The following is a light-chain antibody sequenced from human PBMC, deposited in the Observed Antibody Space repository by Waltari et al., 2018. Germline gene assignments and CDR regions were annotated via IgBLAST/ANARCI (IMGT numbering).Light chain of an antibody. V-gene: IGLV2-14*03. Sequence: HSALTHPASVSGPPGQSITISCTATRRDVGGYNYAPWYQQHPGKAPKLMIYEVSNRPSGVSNRFSGSKSGNTASLTISGLQAEDEADYYCSSYTSSSTLVFGGGTKLTVL. CDR3: SSYTSSSTLV. CDR1: RRDVGGYNY. CDR2: EVS. J-gene: IGLJ2*01.